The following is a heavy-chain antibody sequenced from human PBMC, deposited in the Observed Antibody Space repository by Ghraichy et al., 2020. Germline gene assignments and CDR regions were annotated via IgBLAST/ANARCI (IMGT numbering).Heavy chain of an antibody. CDR1: GGSISSYY. D-gene: IGHD5-18*01. Sequence: SETLSLTCTVSGGSISSYYWSWIRQPPGKGLEWIGYIYYSGSTNYNPSLKSRVTISVDTSKNQFSLKLSSVTAADTAVYYCASAAIGLTSAFDIWGQGTMVTVSS. CDR3: ASAAIGLTSAFDI. J-gene: IGHJ3*02. CDR2: IYYSGST. V-gene: IGHV4-59*01.